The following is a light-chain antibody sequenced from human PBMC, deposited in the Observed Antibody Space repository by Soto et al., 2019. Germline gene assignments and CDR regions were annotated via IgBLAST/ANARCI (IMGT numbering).Light chain of an antibody. V-gene: IGLV1-40*01. CDR3: QSYDSSLSGWV. J-gene: IGLJ3*02. Sequence: QSVLTQPPSVSGAPGQRVTNSCTGSSSNSGAGYDVHWYQQLPGTAPKLLIYGNSNRPSGVPDRFSGSKSGTSASLAITGLQAEDEADYYCQSYDSSLSGWVFGGGTKLTVL. CDR2: GNS. CDR1: SSNSGAGYD.